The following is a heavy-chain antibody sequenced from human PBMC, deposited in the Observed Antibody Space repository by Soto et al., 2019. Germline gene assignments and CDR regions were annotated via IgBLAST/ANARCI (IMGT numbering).Heavy chain of an antibody. CDR3: ARQDSGSYYTGAFDI. CDR1: GFSLSTSGMC. CDR2: IDWDDDK. V-gene: IGHV2-70*01. Sequence: VSGPTLVNPTQTLTLTCTFSGFSLSTSGMCVSWIRQPPGKALEWLALIDWDDDKYYSTSLKTRLTISKDTSKNQVVLTMTNMDPVDTATYYCARQDSGSYYTGAFDIWGQGTMVTVSS. D-gene: IGHD1-26*01. J-gene: IGHJ3*02.